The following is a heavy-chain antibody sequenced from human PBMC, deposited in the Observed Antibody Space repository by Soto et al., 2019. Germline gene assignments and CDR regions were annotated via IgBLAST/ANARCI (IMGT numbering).Heavy chain of an antibody. J-gene: IGHJ3*02. CDR3: ANYADAFDI. CDR1: GFTFSSYG. CDR2: IWYDGSNK. D-gene: IGHD2-2*01. V-gene: IGHV3-33*06. Sequence: QVQLVESGGGVVQPGRSLRLSCAASGFTFSSYGMHWVRQAPGKGLEWVAVIWYDGSNKYYADSVKGRFTISRDNSKNTLYLQMNSLRAADTAVYYCANYADAFDIWGQGTMVTVSS.